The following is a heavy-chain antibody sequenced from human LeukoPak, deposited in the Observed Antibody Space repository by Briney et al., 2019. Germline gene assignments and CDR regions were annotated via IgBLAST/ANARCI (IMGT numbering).Heavy chain of an antibody. CDR1: GFSFSSHG. CDR2: IRYDGNNE. CDR3: AKGGRYYCYMDV. Sequence: GGSLRLSCATSGFSFSSHGIHWVRQAPGKGLEWVAFIRYDGNNEYYADSVKGRFTISRDNSKNTLYLQMNSLKPEDTAVYYCAKGGRYYCYMDVWGKGTTVTVSS. V-gene: IGHV3-30*02. J-gene: IGHJ6*03.